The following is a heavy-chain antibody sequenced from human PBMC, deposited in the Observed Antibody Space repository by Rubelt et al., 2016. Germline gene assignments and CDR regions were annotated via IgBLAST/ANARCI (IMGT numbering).Heavy chain of an antibody. Sequence: QLQLQESGPGLVKPSETLSVTCTVSGDSISRSTYYWGWIRQPPGKGLDWIGSIYYSGSAYYNPSLKSRVTISVDPSKNQCSRRLNAVTAADTAVYYCGRHALIVTTGSFWDSWGQGALLTVSS. D-gene: IGHD4-17*01. J-gene: IGHJ4*02. CDR3: GRHALIVTTGSFWDS. CDR2: IYYSGSA. CDR1: GDSISRSTYY. V-gene: IGHV4-39*01.